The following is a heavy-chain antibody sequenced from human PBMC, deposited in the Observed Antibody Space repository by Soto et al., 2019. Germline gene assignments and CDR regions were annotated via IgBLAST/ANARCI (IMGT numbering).Heavy chain of an antibody. Sequence: GGSLRLSCAASGFTFSSYAMSWVRQAPGKGLEWVSAISGSGGSTYYADSVKGRFTISRDNSKNTLYLQMNSLRAENTAVYYCASTTVTTPGGPDYWGQGTLVTVSS. D-gene: IGHD4-17*01. J-gene: IGHJ4*02. CDR1: GFTFSSYA. CDR2: ISGSGGST. CDR3: ASTTVTTPGGPDY. V-gene: IGHV3-23*01.